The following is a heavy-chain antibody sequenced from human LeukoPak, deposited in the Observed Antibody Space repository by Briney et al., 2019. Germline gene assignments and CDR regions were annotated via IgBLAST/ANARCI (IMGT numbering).Heavy chain of an antibody. CDR2: ISGSGGST. CDR1: GFTFSSYA. CDR3: AKAVYDSSGYPSDY. J-gene: IGHJ4*02. Sequence: GGSLRLSCAASGFTFSSYAMSWVRQAPGKGLEWVSAISGSGGSTYYADSVKGRFTIPRDNSKNTLYLQMNSLRAEDTAVYYCAKAVYDSSGYPSDYWGQGTLVTVSS. V-gene: IGHV3-23*01. D-gene: IGHD3-22*01.